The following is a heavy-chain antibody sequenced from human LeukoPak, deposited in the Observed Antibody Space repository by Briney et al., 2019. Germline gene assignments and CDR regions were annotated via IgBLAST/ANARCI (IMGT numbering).Heavy chain of an antibody. Sequence: ASVKVSCKASGYTFTSYDINWVRQATGQGLEWMGWMNPNSGNTGYAQKFQGRVTMTRNTSISTAYMELSSLRSEDTAVYYCARGDSSSFTKGVWFDPWGQGTLVTVSS. V-gene: IGHV1-8*01. D-gene: IGHD6-6*01. J-gene: IGHJ5*02. CDR3: ARGDSSSFTKGVWFDP. CDR1: GYTFTSYD. CDR2: MNPNSGNT.